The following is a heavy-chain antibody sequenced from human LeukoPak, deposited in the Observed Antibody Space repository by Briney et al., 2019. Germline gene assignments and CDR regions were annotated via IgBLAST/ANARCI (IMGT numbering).Heavy chain of an antibody. J-gene: IGHJ4*02. D-gene: IGHD3-22*01. V-gene: IGHV4-39*01. Sequence: PSETLSLTCAVSGDSMGSSGYYWGWIRQAPGKGLEWIGSLYYTGTTHSSPSLKSRVTMSADTSQNQFSLKLNSVTAADTAVYYCARQYYDSTGYYYFDHWGQGTLVTVSS. CDR3: ARQYYDSTGYYYFDH. CDR2: LYYTGTT. CDR1: GDSMGSSGYY.